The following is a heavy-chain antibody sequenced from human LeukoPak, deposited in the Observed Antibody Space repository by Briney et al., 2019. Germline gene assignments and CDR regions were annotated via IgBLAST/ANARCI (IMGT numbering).Heavy chain of an antibody. J-gene: IGHJ4*02. CDR1: GDSISSRSYY. Sequence: SETLSLTCTVSGDSISSRSYYWGWIRQPPGKGLEWIGSIYYTGSTYYNPSLKSRVTISVDTSKNQFSLKLSSVTAADTAVYYCAREAGIGTYDFDYWGQGTRVTVSS. CDR2: IYYTGST. CDR3: AREAGIGTYDFDY. V-gene: IGHV4-39*01. D-gene: IGHD3-16*01.